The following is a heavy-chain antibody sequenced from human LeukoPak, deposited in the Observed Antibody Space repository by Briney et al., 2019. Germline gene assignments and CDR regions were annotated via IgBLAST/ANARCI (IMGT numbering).Heavy chain of an antibody. Sequence: SETLSLTCTVSGFSISSGSYYWSWIRQPAGKGLEWIGRIYTSGSTNYNPSLKSRVTISVDTSKNQFSLKLSSVTAADTAVYYCARGGAGIAFYYYYMDVWGKGTTVTVSS. D-gene: IGHD6-13*01. J-gene: IGHJ6*03. CDR3: ARGGAGIAFYYYYMDV. V-gene: IGHV4-61*02. CDR1: GFSISSGSYY. CDR2: IYTSGST.